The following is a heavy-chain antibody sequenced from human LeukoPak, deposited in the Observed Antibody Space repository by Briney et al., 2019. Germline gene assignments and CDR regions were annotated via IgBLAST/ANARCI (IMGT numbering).Heavy chain of an antibody. CDR2: ISSSSRDI. Sequence: GGSLRLSCAASGFTFSSYTMNWVRQAPGKGLEWVAAISSSSRDIFYADSVKGRFSISRDNTQNSLSLQMSSLKAEDTAVYYCVREAAATLFDYWGQGTLVTVSS. V-gene: IGHV3-21*01. J-gene: IGHJ4*02. CDR3: VREAAATLFDY. CDR1: GFTFSSYT. D-gene: IGHD1-26*01.